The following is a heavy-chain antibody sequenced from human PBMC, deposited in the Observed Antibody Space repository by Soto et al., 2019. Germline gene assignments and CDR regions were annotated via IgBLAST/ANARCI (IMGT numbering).Heavy chain of an antibody. Sequence: QVQLVQSGAEVKKPGSSVKVSCTASGGTFSSYAISWVRQAPGQGLEWMGGIIPIFGTANYDQKFQGRVTITADESTSKAYRGLSGLKSGDPAVYYCAGGGFGELWWFDPWGQGTLVTVSS. CDR2: IIPIFGTA. D-gene: IGHD3-10*01. J-gene: IGHJ5*02. V-gene: IGHV1-69*01. CDR1: GGTFSSYA. CDR3: AGGGFGELWWFDP.